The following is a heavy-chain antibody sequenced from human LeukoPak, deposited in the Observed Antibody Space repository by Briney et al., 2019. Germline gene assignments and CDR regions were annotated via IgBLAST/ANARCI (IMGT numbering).Heavy chain of an antibody. CDR2: IYSSGST. Sequence: SETLSLTCIVSGGXISSYYCSWIRQPPGKGLEWIGYIYSSGSTNSNPSLKSRVTISVDTSKSQFSLKMTSVTAADTAVYYCARQGSGGRAFDIWGQGTMVTVSS. CDR3: ARQGSGGRAFDI. D-gene: IGHD1-26*01. V-gene: IGHV4-59*08. J-gene: IGHJ3*02. CDR1: GGXISSYY.